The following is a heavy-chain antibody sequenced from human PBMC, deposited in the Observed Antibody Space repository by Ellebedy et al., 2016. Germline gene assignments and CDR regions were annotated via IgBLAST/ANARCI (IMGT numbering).Heavy chain of an antibody. V-gene: IGHV4-59*02. D-gene: IGHD6-19*01. CDR1: GVSVSSAY. CDR3: AKWNGGWYAFEV. CDR2: VFHTGTT. Sequence: SETLSLTCNVSGVSVSSAYWNWIRRPPGKGLEWIGYVFHTGTTNYNPSLKSRVTMSVDPSKSQFSLRLTSVTAADTAVYYCAKWNGGWYAFEVWGQGTMVTVSS. J-gene: IGHJ3*01.